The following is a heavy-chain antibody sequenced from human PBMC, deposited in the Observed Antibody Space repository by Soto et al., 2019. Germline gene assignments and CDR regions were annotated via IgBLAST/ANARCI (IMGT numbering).Heavy chain of an antibody. CDR3: AMSNSSSWYSGGYYYGMDV. J-gene: IGHJ6*02. V-gene: IGHV5-51*01. CDR2: IYPGDSDT. D-gene: IGHD6-13*01. CDR1: GYSFTSYW. Sequence: PGESLKISCKGSGYSFTSYWIGWVRQMPGKGLEWMGIIYPGDSDTRYSPSFQGQVTISADKSISTAYLQWSSLKASDTAMYYCAMSNSSSWYSGGYYYGMDVWGQGTTVTV.